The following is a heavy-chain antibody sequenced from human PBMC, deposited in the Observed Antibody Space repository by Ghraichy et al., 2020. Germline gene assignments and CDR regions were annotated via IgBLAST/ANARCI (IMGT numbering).Heavy chain of an antibody. J-gene: IGHJ4*02. D-gene: IGHD6-19*01. CDR2: IRDSSVNI. CDR1: GFTFSSYV. Sequence: GGSLRLSCAASGFTFSSYVMAWVRQAPGKGLEWVSSIRDSSVNIYYADSVKGRFSISRDNSKNTLYLQMNNQRAEDTAIYYCAKGTSAWQGYYFDYWGQGTLVTVSS. CDR3: AKGTSAWQGYYFDY. V-gene: IGHV3-23*01.